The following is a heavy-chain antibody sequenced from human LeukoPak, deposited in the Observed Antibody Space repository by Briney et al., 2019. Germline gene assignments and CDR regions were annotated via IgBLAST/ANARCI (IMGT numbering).Heavy chain of an antibody. CDR2: MSADSATT. CDR1: GFNFGSYS. V-gene: IGHV3-23*01. CDR3: ARKSASGNYPLDY. D-gene: IGHD3-10*01. Sequence: GGSLRLSCAASGFNFGSYSMTWVRQAPGKGLEWVLVMSADSATTFYADSVKGRFTISRDNAKNTVFLQMSSLRAEDTALYYCARKSASGNYPLDYWGQGTLVTVSS. J-gene: IGHJ4*02.